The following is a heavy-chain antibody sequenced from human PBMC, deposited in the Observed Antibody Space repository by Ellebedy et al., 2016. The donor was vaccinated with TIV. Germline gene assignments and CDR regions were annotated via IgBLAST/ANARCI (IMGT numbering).Heavy chain of an antibody. J-gene: IGHJ6*02. V-gene: IGHV2-26*01. CDR3: ARNQLPSYYYYGMDV. CDR2: IFSNDEK. D-gene: IGHD2-2*01. Sequence: SGPTLVKPTETLTLTCTVSGFSLSNARMGVSWIRQPPGKALEWLAHIFSNDEKSYSTSLKSRLTISKDTSKSQVVLTMTNMDPVDTATYYCARNQLPSYYYYGMDVWGQGTTVTVSS. CDR1: GFSLSNARMG.